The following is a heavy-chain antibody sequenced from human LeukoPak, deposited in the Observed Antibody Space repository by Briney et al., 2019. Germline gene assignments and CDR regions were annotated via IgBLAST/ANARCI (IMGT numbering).Heavy chain of an antibody. CDR3: AKDPEIFGVVPIDY. V-gene: IGHV3-53*01. D-gene: IGHD3-3*01. CDR1: GFTVSSNY. J-gene: IGHJ4*02. Sequence: GGSLRLSCAVSGFTVSSNYMNWVRQAPGKGLEWVSVFYSGGSTYYADSVKGRFTISRDNSKNTLYLQMNSLRAEDTAVYYCAKDPEIFGVVPIDYWGQGTLVTVSS. CDR2: FYSGGST.